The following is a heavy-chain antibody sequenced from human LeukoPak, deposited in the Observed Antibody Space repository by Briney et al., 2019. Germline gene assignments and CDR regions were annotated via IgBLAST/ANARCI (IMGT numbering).Heavy chain of an antibody. V-gene: IGHV3-33*01. CDR1: GFTFSNYG. J-gene: IGHJ4*02. Sequence: PGGSLRLSCAASGFTFSNYGFHWVRQAPGKGLEWVAVIRYDESTTYYADSVKGRFTISRDNSKNTVFLQMNSLRDEDTAVYYCARAYSRESGYDFVFHHWDQGTLVTVSP. CDR3: ARAYSRESGYDFVFHH. D-gene: IGHD5-12*01. CDR2: IRYDESTT.